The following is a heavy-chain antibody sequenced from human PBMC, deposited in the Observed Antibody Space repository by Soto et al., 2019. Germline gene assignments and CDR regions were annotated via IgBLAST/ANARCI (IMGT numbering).Heavy chain of an antibody. CDR3: ANIFYDILTGYYTPYYFDY. J-gene: IGHJ4*02. D-gene: IGHD3-9*01. CDR1: GFTFSSYA. V-gene: IGHV3-23*01. Sequence: GGSLRLSCAASGFTFSSYAMSWVRQAPGKGLEWVSAISGSGGSTYYADSVKGRFTISRDNSKNTLYLQMNSLRAEDTAVYYCANIFYDILTGYYTPYYFDYWGQGTLVTVSS. CDR2: ISGSGGST.